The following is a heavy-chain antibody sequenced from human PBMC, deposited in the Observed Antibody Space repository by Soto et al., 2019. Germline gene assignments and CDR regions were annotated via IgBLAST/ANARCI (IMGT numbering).Heavy chain of an antibody. CDR1: GYTFGAYS. J-gene: IGHJ4*02. CDR2: INAINGDT. Sequence: ASVKVSCKASGYTFGAYSINWVRQALGQGLEWMGWINAINGDTNFTQKFQGRVTLTTDTSTTTAYMELRSLRADDTAVYYCARDVVGYCSRTSCPLDFWGQGTQVTVSS. D-gene: IGHD2-2*01. CDR3: ARDVVGYCSRTSCPLDF. V-gene: IGHV1-18*01.